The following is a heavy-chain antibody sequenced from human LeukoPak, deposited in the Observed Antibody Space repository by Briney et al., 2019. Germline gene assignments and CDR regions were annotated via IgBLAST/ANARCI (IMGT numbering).Heavy chain of an antibody. CDR3: AKDLRGSDYYYYMDV. Sequence: GGSLRLPCAASGFTFSIYAITWVPQAPGEGRKWLSAISCSGDSTYYADSVKGRFTISRDNSKTTLYLQMNSLRAEDTAVYYCAKDLRGSDYYYYMDVWGKGTTVTVSS. J-gene: IGHJ6*03. CDR1: GFTFSIYA. D-gene: IGHD3-16*01. CDR2: ISCSGDST. V-gene: IGHV3-23*01.